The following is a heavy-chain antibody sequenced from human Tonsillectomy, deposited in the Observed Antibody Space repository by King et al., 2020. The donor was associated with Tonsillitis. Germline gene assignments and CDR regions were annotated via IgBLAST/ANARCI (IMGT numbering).Heavy chain of an antibody. CDR1: GYSVTTYA. J-gene: IGHJ4*02. D-gene: IGHD2-15*01. V-gene: IGHV1-3*01. CDR3: ARNTGSTAWFHPFDC. CDR2: INPGNGET. Sequence: QVQLVQSGAEVKKPGASVKVSCKASGYSVTTYAMHWVRQAPGQSLEWMAWINPGNGETKYSQMFQGRVTITTDTSANAGYMDLNSLQSEDTAVYFCARNTGSTAWFHPFDCWGQGTLVTVSS.